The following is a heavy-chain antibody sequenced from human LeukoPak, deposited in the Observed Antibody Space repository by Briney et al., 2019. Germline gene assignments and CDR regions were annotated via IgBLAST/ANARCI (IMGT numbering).Heavy chain of an antibody. Sequence: GGSLTLSCAASGFTVSSNYMSWVRQAPGKGLEWVSVISGSGGSTYYADSVKGRFTISRDNSKNTLYLQMNSLRAEDTAVYYCAKEGVNSSPFDYWGQGTLVTVSS. CDR2: ISGSGGST. J-gene: IGHJ4*02. CDR1: GFTVSSNY. D-gene: IGHD6-13*01. CDR3: AKEGVNSSPFDY. V-gene: IGHV3-23*01.